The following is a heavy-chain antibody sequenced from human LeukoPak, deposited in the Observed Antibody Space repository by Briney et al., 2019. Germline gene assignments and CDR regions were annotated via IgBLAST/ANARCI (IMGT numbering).Heavy chain of an antibody. V-gene: IGHV3-48*04. D-gene: IGHD6-13*01. CDR1: GSTFRSHT. CDR2: ISNTGDVI. CDR3: ARAQQLVYYMDV. Sequence: GGSLRLSCAASGSTFRSHTMNWVRQAPGKGLEWISYISNTGDVIYYADSVKGRFTISRDNAKNSLYLQMNSLRAEDTAVYYCARAQQLVYYMDVWGKGTTVTVSS. J-gene: IGHJ6*03.